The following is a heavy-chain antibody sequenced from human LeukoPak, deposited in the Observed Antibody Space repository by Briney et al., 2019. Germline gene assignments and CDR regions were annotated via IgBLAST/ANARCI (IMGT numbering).Heavy chain of an antibody. Sequence: GASVKVSCKASGGTFSSYAISWVRQAPGQGLEWMGGIIPIFGTANYAQKFQGRVTITADESTSTAYMELSSLRSEDTAVYYCAREKNPRYYYDSSGYYSHFDYWGQGTLVTVSS. D-gene: IGHD3-22*01. V-gene: IGHV1-69*13. CDR3: AREKNPRYYYDSSGYYSHFDY. J-gene: IGHJ4*02. CDR2: IIPIFGTA. CDR1: GGTFSSYA.